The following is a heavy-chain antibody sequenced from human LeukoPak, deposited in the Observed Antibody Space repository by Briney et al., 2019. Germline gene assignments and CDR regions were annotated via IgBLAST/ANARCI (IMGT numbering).Heavy chain of an antibody. CDR2: ISGSGGST. V-gene: IGHV3-23*01. J-gene: IGHJ4*02. CDR1: GFTFSSYA. Sequence: GGSLRLSCAASGFTFSSYAMSWVRQAPGKGPEWVSAISGSGGSTYYADSVKGRFTISRDNSKNTLYLQMNSLRAEDTAVYYCAKDMEGAARRCYFDYWGQGTLVTVSS. CDR3: AKDMEGAARRCYFDY. D-gene: IGHD6-6*01.